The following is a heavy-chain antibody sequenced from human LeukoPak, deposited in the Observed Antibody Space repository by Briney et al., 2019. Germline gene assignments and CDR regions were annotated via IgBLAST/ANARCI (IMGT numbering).Heavy chain of an antibody. CDR1: GFTFSSNG. V-gene: IGHV3-30*02. J-gene: IGHJ4*02. Sequence: GGSLRLSCAASGFTFSSNGMHWVRQAPGKGLEWVAFIRYDGSNKYYADSVKGRFTISRDNSKNTLYLQMNSLRAEDTAVYYCARDLSSPSVFDYWGQGTLVTVSS. CDR3: ARDLSSPSVFDY. D-gene: IGHD6-6*01. CDR2: IRYDGSNK.